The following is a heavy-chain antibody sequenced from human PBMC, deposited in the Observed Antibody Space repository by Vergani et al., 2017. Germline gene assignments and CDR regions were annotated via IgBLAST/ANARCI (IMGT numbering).Heavy chain of an antibody. CDR1: GYSFTSYW. V-gene: IGHV5-10-1*01. CDR3: AKQCCSGGSCYLFWVDP. J-gene: IGHJ5*02. Sequence: EVQLVQSGAEVKKPGESLRISCKGSGYSFTSYWISWVRQMPGKGMEWMGRITPSDSYTNYSPSFQDHVTISADKSISTAYLQWSSLKASDTAMYSCAKQCCSGGSCYLFWVDPWGQGTLVTVAS. D-gene: IGHD2-15*01. CDR2: ITPSDSYT.